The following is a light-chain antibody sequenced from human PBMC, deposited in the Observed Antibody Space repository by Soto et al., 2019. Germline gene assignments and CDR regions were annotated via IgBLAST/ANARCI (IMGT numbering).Light chain of an antibody. V-gene: IGLV1-40*01. CDR2: ANS. Sequence: QSVLTQPPSASGTPGQRVTISCSGSSSNIGARYDVHWYQQLPGTAPKLLIYANSNRPSGVPDRFSGSRSGTSASLAITGLQAEDEADYYCQSYDSSLSAYVFGTGTKVTVL. CDR1: SSNIGARYD. CDR3: QSYDSSLSAYV. J-gene: IGLJ1*01.